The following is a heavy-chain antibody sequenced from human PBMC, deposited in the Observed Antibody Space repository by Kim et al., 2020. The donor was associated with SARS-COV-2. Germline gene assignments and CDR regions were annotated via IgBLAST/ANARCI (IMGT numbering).Heavy chain of an antibody. D-gene: IGHD4-17*01. CDR2: IYYSGST. CDR3: ARDDLDYGDYYFDY. Sequence: SETLSLTCTVSGGSISSSSYYWGWIRQPPGKGLEWIGSIYYSGSTYYNPSLKSRVTISVDTSKNQFSLKLSSVTAADTAVYYCARDDLDYGDYYFDYWG. CDR1: GGSISSSSYY. J-gene: IGHJ4*01. V-gene: IGHV4-39*07.